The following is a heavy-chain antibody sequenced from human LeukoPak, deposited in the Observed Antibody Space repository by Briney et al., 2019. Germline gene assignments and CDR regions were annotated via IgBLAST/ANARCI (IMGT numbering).Heavy chain of an antibody. CDR2: ISSSSSYI. J-gene: IGHJ6*03. D-gene: IGHD3-3*01. CDR1: GFTFSSYS. Sequence: PGGSLRLSCAASGFTFSSYSMDWVRQAPGKGLEWVPSISSSSSYIYYADSVKGRFTISRDNAKNSLYLQMNSLRAEDTAVYYCARSGPSKYYYYYMDVWGKGTTVTVSS. CDR3: ARSGPSKYYYYYMDV. V-gene: IGHV3-21*01.